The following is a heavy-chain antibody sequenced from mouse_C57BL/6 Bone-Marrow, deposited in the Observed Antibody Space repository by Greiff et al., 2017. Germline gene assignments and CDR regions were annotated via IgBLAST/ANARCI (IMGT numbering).Heavy chain of an antibody. CDR3: ASQGSNWDDY. Sequence: QVQLQQSGAELVRPGASVKLSCKASGYTFTDYYINWVKQRPGQGLEWIARIYPGSGNTYYNENFKGKATLTAEKSSSTAYMQLSSLTSEDSAVYFCASQGSNWDDYWGQGTTLTVSS. CDR1: GYTFTDYY. CDR2: IYPGSGNT. D-gene: IGHD4-1*01. V-gene: IGHV1-76*01. J-gene: IGHJ2*01.